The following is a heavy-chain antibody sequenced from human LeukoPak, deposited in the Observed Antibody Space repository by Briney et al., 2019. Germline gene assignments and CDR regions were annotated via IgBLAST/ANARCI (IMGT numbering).Heavy chain of an antibody. D-gene: IGHD3-10*01. V-gene: IGHV3-21*01. CDR3: ARVKSELLWFGESYYYYMDV. CDR1: GFTFSSYS. CDR2: ISSSSSYI. J-gene: IGHJ6*03. Sequence: GGSLRLSCAASGFTFSSYSMNWVRQAPGKGLEWVSSISSSSSYIYYADSVKGRFTISRDNAKNSLYLQMNSLRAEDTAVYYCARVKSELLWFGESYYYYMDVWGKGTTVTVSS.